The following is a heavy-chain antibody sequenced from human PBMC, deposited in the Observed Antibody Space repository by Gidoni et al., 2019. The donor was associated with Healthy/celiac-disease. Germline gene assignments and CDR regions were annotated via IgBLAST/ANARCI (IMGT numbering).Heavy chain of an antibody. D-gene: IGHD3-22*01. CDR1: GFTFDDYT. Sequence: EVQLVESGGVVVQPGGSLRLSCAASGFTFDDYTMHWVRQDPGKGLEWVSLISWDGGSTYYADSVKGRFTISRDNSKNSLYLQMNSLRTEDTALYYCAKDRGYDSSGFDYWGQGTLVTVSS. V-gene: IGHV3-43*01. J-gene: IGHJ4*02. CDR3: AKDRGYDSSGFDY. CDR2: ISWDGGST.